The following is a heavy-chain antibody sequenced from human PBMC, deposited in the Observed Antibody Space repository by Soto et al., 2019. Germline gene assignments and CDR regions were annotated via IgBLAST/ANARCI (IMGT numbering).Heavy chain of an antibody. V-gene: IGHV4-59*08. Sequence: PSETLSLTCTVSGGSISSYYWSWIRQPPGKGLEWIGYIYYSGSTNYNPSLKSRVTISVDTSKNQFSLKLSSVTAADTAVYYCARYVVNSVRDVAVTAYYYYMDVWGKGTTVTVSS. CDR3: ARYVVNSVRDVAVTAYYYYMDV. CDR2: IYYSGST. J-gene: IGHJ6*03. D-gene: IGHD2-21*02. CDR1: GGSISSYY.